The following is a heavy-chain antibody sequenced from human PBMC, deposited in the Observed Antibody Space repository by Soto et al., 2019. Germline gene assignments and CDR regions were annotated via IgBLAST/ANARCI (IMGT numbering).Heavy chain of an antibody. V-gene: IGHV4-34*01. D-gene: IGHD3-10*01. CDR2: INHSGST. CDR1: GGSISGYY. CDR3: ARGRVTMVRGVIGIYNWFDP. J-gene: IGHJ5*02. Sequence: PSETLSLTCTVSGGSISGYYGSWIRQPPGKGLEWIGEINHSGSTNYNPSLKSRVTISVDTSKNQFSLKLSSVTAADTAVYYCARGRVTMVRGVIGIYNWFDPWGQGTLVTVSS.